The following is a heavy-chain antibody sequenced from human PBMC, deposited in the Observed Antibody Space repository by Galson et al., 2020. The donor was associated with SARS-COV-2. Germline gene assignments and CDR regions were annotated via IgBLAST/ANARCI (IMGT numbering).Heavy chain of an antibody. CDR2: IYYAGNT. CDR3: ARGFCSSSSCRSVPFYYYMDV. D-gene: IGHD2-2*01. J-gene: IGHJ6*03. Sequence: SETLSLTCTVSGASISSDDYYWSWIRQSPAKGLEWIAYIYYAGNTYHNPSLKSRLTISIDASKNQFSLKVTSVTAADTATYYCARGFCSSSSCRSVPFYYYMDVWGKGTTVTVSS. CDR1: GASISSDDYY. V-gene: IGHV4-30-4*01.